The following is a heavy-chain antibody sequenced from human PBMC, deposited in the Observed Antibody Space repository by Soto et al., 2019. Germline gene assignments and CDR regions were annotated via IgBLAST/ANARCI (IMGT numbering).Heavy chain of an antibody. CDR3: AREWISDNWNGPFDY. Sequence: GGSLRLSCAASGFTFSSYAMHWVRQAPGKGLEYVSAISSNGGSTYYANSVKGRFTISRDNSKNTLYLQMGSLRAEDMAVYYCAREWISDNWNGPFDYWGQGTLVTVSS. V-gene: IGHV3-64*01. CDR1: GFTFSSYA. D-gene: IGHD1-20*01. J-gene: IGHJ4*02. CDR2: ISSNGGST.